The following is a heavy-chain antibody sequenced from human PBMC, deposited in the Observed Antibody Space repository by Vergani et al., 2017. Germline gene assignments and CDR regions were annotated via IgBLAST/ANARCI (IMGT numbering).Heavy chain of an antibody. J-gene: IGHJ6*02. Sequence: EVQLVQSGAEVKKPGESLRISCKGSGYSFTSYWISWVRQMPGKGLEWMGRIDPSDSYTNYSPSFQGHVTISAHKSISTAYQQWSSLKASDTTMYYCAIQVAVAGKWWGPYYYYGMDGWGQGTTVTVSS. CDR2: IDPSDSYT. CDR1: GYSFTSYW. D-gene: IGHD6-19*01. V-gene: IGHV5-10-1*01. CDR3: AIQVAVAGKWWGPYYYYGMDG.